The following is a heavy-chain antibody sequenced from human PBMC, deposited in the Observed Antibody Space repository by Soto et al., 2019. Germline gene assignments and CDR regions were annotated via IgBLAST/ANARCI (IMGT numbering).Heavy chain of an antibody. D-gene: IGHD3-3*01. CDR2: ISSSSSYP. CDR1: GLTFSDYY. CDR3: ARWKELRVMEWSRDYYYGMDV. J-gene: IGHJ6*02. V-gene: IGHV3-11*06. Sequence: QVQLVESGGGLVKPGGSLRLSCAASGLTFSDYYMTWIRQAPGKGLEWVSFISSSSSYPVYADSVKGRFTNYRDNGENSLYLQMNSLRAEDTAVYYCARWKELRVMEWSRDYYYGMDVWGQGTTVTVSS.